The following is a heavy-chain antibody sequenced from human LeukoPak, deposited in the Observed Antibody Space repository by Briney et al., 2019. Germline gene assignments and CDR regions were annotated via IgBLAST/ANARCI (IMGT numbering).Heavy chain of an antibody. CDR1: VGSFSGYY. J-gene: IGHJ6*03. CDR3: ARGYYGSGSHCCHMDV. V-gene: IGHV4-34*01. Sequence: SETLSLTCAVYVGSFSGYYWSWIRQPPGKGLEWIGEINHSGSTNYNSSLKSRITISVDTSKNQFSLKLSSVTAADTAVYYCARGYYGSGSHCCHMDVWGKGTTITVS. D-gene: IGHD3-10*01. CDR2: INHSGST.